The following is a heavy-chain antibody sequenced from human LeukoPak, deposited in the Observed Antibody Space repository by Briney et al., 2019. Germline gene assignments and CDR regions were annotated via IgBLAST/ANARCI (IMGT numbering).Heavy chain of an antibody. CDR1: GGSISSYY. D-gene: IGHD3-10*01. Sequence: PSETLSLTCTVSGGSISSYYWSWIRQPPGKGLEWIGEINHSGSTNYNPSLKSRVTISVDTSKNQFSLKLSSVTAADTAVYYCARRRVTMVRGDNWFDPWGQGTLVTVSS. CDR3: ARRRVTMVRGDNWFDP. V-gene: IGHV4-34*01. CDR2: INHSGST. J-gene: IGHJ5*02.